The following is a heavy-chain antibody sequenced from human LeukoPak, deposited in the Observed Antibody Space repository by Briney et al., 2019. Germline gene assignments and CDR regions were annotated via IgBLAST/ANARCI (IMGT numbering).Heavy chain of an antibody. Sequence: SSETLSLTCNVSGSSINSDSYWGWIRQPPGKGLEWIASSFHTGHTYKNPPLKSRLTTSVDTSKNQFSLKLRSVTVADTAMYYCPQVIKRGRFAPWGQGTLVRV. CDR2: SFHTGHT. CDR1: GSSINSDSY. D-gene: IGHD2/OR15-2a*01. V-gene: IGHV4-38-2*02. J-gene: IGHJ5*02. CDR3: PQVIKRGRFAP.